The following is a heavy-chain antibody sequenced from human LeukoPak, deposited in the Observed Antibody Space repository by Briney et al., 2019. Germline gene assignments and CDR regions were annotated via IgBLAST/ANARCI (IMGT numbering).Heavy chain of an antibody. CDR1: GFSLSTSGVG. V-gene: IGHV2-5*01. D-gene: IGHD1-26*01. Sequence: ESGPTLVKPTQTLTLTCTFSGFSLSTSGVGVGWIRQPPGKALEWLALIYWNDDKRYSPSLKSRLTITKDTSKNQVVLTMTNMDPVDTATYYCAHRREEWEPGAFDIWGQGTMVTVSS. J-gene: IGHJ3*02. CDR3: AHRREEWEPGAFDI. CDR2: IYWNDDK.